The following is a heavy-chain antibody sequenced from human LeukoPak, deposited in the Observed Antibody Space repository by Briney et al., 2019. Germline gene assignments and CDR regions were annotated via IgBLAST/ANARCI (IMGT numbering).Heavy chain of an antibody. D-gene: IGHD3-10*01. CDR2: ISGSGGST. Sequence: GGSLRLPCAASGFTFSSYAMSWVRQAPGKGLEWVSAISGSGGSTYYADSVKGRFTISRDNSKNTLYLQMNSLGAEDTAVYYCAKDKITMVRGVTDYWGQGTLVTVSS. CDR1: GFTFSSYA. V-gene: IGHV3-23*01. J-gene: IGHJ4*02. CDR3: AKDKITMVRGVTDY.